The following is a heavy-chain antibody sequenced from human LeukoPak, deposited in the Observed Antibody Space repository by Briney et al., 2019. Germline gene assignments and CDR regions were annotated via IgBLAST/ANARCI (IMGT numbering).Heavy chain of an antibody. D-gene: IGHD4-23*01. J-gene: IGHJ4*02. CDR3: ARGRLYYGGNSVIDY. V-gene: IGHV4-34*01. CDR2: INHSGST. Sequence: ETLSLTCAXXXXXXSXXYWSXXRXPPGKXLEXXXEINHSGSTNYNPSLKSRVTISVDTSKNQFSLKLSSVTAADTAVYYCARGRLYYGGNSVIDYWGQGTLVTVSS. CDR1: XXXXSXXY.